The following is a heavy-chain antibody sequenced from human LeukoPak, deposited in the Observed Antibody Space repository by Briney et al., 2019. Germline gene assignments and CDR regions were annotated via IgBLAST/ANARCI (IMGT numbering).Heavy chain of an antibody. D-gene: IGHD3-9*01. CDR1: GVSISGRGY. J-gene: IGHJ5*02. CDR3: ATGYGSGWFDA. Sequence: SQTLSLTCSVSGVSISGRGYWGWIRQHPGKGLEWIGYIDYSGKTYYKPSLQSRVIISADTSQNQFTLKVSSVTAADTAVYYCATGYGSGWFDAWGQGAVVTVSS. V-gene: IGHV4-31*03. CDR2: IDYSGKT.